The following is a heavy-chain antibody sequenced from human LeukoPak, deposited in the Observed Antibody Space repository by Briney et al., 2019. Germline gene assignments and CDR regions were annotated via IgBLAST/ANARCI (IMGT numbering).Heavy chain of an antibody. CDR1: GYIFTGYY. V-gene: IGHV1-18*04. J-gene: IGHJ5*02. D-gene: IGHD6-19*01. Sequence: ASVKVSCKASGYIFTGYYMHWVRQAPGQGLEWMGWISAYNGNTNYAQKLQGRVTMTTDTSTSTAYMELRSLRSDDTAVYYCARDRWLVSNWFDPWGQGTLVTVSS. CDR3: ARDRWLVSNWFDP. CDR2: ISAYNGNT.